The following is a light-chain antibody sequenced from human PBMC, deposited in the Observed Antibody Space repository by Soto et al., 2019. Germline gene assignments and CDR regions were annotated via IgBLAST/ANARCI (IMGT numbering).Light chain of an antibody. CDR2: DVN. J-gene: IGLJ1*01. Sequence: QSVLTQPASVSGSPGQSITISCTGTSSDIGGYNYVSWYQQHPGKVPKVIIYDVNNRPSGVSDRFSGSKSGNTASLTISGLQAEDEADYYCCSYAGSYYVFGTGTKLTVL. V-gene: IGLV2-14*03. CDR1: SSDIGGYNY. CDR3: CSYAGSYYV.